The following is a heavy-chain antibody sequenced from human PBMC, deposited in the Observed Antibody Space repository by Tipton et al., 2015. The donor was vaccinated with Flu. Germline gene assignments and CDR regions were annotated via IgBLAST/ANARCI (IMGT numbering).Heavy chain of an antibody. CDR1: GGSLSSYY. CDR3: ARGSGSGTFVIFDF. Sequence: TLSLTCTVSGGSLSSYYWSWIRQPAGKGLEWIGRIYTSGNTNYNPSLKSRRTMSVDASKKQFSLKLRSVTAADTAVYYCARGSGSGTFVIFDFWGQGTLVTVSS. D-gene: IGHD3-10*01. J-gene: IGHJ4*02. V-gene: IGHV4-4*07. CDR2: IYTSGNT.